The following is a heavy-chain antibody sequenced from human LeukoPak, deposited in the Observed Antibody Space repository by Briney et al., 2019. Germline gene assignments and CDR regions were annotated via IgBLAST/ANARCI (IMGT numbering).Heavy chain of an antibody. CDR2: INHSGTT. V-gene: IGHV4-34*01. J-gene: IGHJ4*02. D-gene: IGHD3-10*01. CDR1: GGSFSGYY. Sequence: SETLSLTCAGYGGSFSGYYWSWIRQPPGKGLEWIGEINHSGTTNYNPSLKSRVTISVDTSKNQFSLKLSSVTAADTAVYYCARRPPSYYGSGSYYKGGFDYWGQGTLVTVSS. CDR3: ARRPPSYYGSGSYYKGGFDY.